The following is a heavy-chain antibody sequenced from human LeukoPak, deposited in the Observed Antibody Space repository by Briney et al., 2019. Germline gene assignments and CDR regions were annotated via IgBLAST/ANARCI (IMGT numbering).Heavy chain of an antibody. CDR2: ISGSGGST. CDR3: ASPRGGSYLFDY. CDR1: GFNLSSYG. V-gene: IGHV3-23*01. Sequence: PGRPLRLSCTASGFNLSSYGVHWVRQAPGKGLEWVSAISGSGGSTYYADSVKGRFTISRDNSKNTLYLQMNSLRAEDTAVYYCASPRGGSYLFDYWGQGTLVTVSS. J-gene: IGHJ4*02. D-gene: IGHD1-26*01.